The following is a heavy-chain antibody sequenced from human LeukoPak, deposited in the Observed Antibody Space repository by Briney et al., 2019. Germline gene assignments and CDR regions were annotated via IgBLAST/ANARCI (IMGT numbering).Heavy chain of an antibody. V-gene: IGHV4-39*01. D-gene: IGHD1-26*01. J-gene: IGHJ4*02. Sequence: SETLSLTCTVSGGSISSSIYYWVWIRQPPGKGLEWIGSLYYSGSTYYNGSLKSRVTISVDTSKNQFSLKLSSVTAADTAVYYCARQPLITWELVYFDYWGQGTLVTVSS. CDR2: LYYSGST. CDR1: GGSISSSIYY. CDR3: ARQPLITWELVYFDY.